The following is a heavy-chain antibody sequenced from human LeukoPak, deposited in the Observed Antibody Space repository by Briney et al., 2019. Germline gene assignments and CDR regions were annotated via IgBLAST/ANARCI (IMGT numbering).Heavy chain of an antibody. D-gene: IGHD2-8*01. CDR2: ILPKSGGT. CDR3: ARERGVGDSAFDY. J-gene: IGHJ4*02. Sequence: EASVKVSCKASGYTFSDYYIHWVRQAPGQGLEWVGRILPKSGGTTYAQKFQGRVTVTRDTSIGTAYMELSRLTSDDTAVYYCARERGVGDSAFDYWGQGSLVTVSS. CDR1: GYTFSDYY. V-gene: IGHV1-2*06.